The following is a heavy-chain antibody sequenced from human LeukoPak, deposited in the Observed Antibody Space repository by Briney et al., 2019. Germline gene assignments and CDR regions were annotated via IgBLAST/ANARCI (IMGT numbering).Heavy chain of an antibody. Sequence: PGGSLRLSCAASGYMFNKYGINWVRQAPGKGLEWVSGNSDSGGRTYYADSVRGRFTISRDNSKNTLFLQMNGLRAEDTAIYYCAKDLHYNYDNSGYMSSFDYWGQGTVVTVSS. V-gene: IGHV3-23*01. D-gene: IGHD3-22*01. CDR1: GYMFNKYG. J-gene: IGHJ4*02. CDR2: NSDSGGRT. CDR3: AKDLHYNYDNSGYMSSFDY.